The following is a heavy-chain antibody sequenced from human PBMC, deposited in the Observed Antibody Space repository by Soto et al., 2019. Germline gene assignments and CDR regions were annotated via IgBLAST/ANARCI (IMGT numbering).Heavy chain of an antibody. CDR1: GYTFTSYY. Sequence: SVKVSCKASGYTFTSYYMHWVRQAPGQGLEWMGGIIPICGTANYAQKFQGRVTITADESTSTAYMELSSLRSEDTAVYYCARVNTAIVTDSYNSAFDIWGQGTMVTVSS. D-gene: IGHD5-18*01. CDR3: ARVNTAIVTDSYNSAFDI. V-gene: IGHV1-69*13. J-gene: IGHJ3*02. CDR2: IIPICGTA.